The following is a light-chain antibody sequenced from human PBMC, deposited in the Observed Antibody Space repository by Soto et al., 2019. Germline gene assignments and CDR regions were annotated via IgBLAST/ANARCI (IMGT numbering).Light chain of an antibody. V-gene: IGKV1-5*03. CDR2: KAS. CDR1: QTISSW. Sequence: DIQMTQSPSTLSGSVLDRVSITCRASQTISSWLAWYQQKPRKAPKLLINKASTLKSGVPSRFSGSGSGTEFTLTISSLQPDDFATYYCQHYNSYSEAFGQGTKVDIK. CDR3: QHYNSYSEA. J-gene: IGKJ1*01.